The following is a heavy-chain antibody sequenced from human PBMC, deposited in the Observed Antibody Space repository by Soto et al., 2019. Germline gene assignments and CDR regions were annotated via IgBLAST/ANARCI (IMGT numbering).Heavy chain of an antibody. Sequence: EVQLVESGGGLVKPGGSLRLSCAASGFTFSSYSMNWVRQAPGKGLEWVSSISSSSSYIYYADSVKGRFTISRDNAKNSLYLQMNSLRAEDTAVYYCATGYRSGWYAFDYWGQGTLVTVSS. CDR3: ATGYRSGWYAFDY. V-gene: IGHV3-21*01. J-gene: IGHJ4*02. D-gene: IGHD6-19*01. CDR2: ISSSSSYI. CDR1: GFTFSSYS.